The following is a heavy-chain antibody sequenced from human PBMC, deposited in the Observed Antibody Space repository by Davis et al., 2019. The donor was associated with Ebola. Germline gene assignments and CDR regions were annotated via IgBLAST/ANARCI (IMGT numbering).Heavy chain of an antibody. CDR1: GYTFTGYY. CDR3: ASQDIVVVPAAIEGRWFGELLHY. CDR2: INPNSGGT. D-gene: IGHD2-2*01. J-gene: IGHJ4*02. V-gene: IGHV1-2*02. Sequence: ASVKVSCKASGYTFTGYYMHWVRQAPGQGLEWMGWINPNSGGTNYAQKFQGRVTMTRDTSISTAYMELSRLRSDDTAVYYCASQDIVVVPAAIEGRWFGELLHYWGQGTLVTVSS.